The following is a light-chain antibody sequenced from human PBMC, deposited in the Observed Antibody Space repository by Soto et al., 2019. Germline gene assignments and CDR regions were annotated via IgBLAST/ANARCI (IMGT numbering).Light chain of an antibody. CDR1: RNVSIY. V-gene: IGKV1-39*01. J-gene: IGKJ5*01. Sequence: EIPLTQSPSSLAASVGDRLTLTCRASRNVSIYLTWYQHKPGKGPTLLIHATSNLQIAVPYRFSGSGSGTEFTLTTNSQEPEDFGTYYCQQSDKMPYFAQGTRLEIK. CDR2: ATS. CDR3: QQSDKMPY.